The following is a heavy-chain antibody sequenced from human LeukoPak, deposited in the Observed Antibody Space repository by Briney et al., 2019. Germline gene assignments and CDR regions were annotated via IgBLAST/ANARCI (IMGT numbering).Heavy chain of an antibody. CDR3: ARRVDTATDYRMFDP. CDR1: GGSISSSSYY. Sequence: SETLSLTGTVSGGSISSSSYYGGWIRQPPGKGLEWIGSIYYSGSTYYNPSLKSRVTISVDTSKNQFSLKLSSVTAADTAVYYCARRVDTATDYRMFDPWGQGTLVTVSS. J-gene: IGHJ5*02. D-gene: IGHD5-18*01. CDR2: IYYSGST. V-gene: IGHV4-39*01.